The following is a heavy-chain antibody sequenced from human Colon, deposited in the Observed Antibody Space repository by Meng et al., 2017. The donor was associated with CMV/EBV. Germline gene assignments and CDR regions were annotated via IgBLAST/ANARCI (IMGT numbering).Heavy chain of an antibody. CDR1: GFTFSDYY. J-gene: IGHJ4*02. CDR2: ITSSSSYT. V-gene: IGHV3-11*05. D-gene: IGHD3-22*01. Sequence: VQLVESGGGFVKPGGSLRLSCGASGFTFSDYYMSWIRQAPGKGLEWVSYITSSSSYTNYADSVKGRFTISRDNAKNSLYLQMNSLRAEDTAVYYCARANYYDSSGYYGGRDWGQGTLVTVSS. CDR3: ARANYYDSSGYYGGRD.